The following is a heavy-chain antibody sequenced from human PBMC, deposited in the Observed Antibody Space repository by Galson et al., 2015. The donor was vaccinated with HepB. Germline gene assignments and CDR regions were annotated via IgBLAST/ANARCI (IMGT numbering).Heavy chain of an antibody. CDR3: AKDTKGWVTIFGVVLFGGADY. J-gene: IGHJ4*02. CDR2: ISYDGSNK. CDR1: GFTFSSYG. Sequence: SLRLSCAASGFTFSSYGMHWVRQAPGKGLEWVAVISYDGSNKYYADSVKGRFTISRDNSKNTLYLQMNSLRAEDTAVYYCAKDTKGWVTIFGVVLFGGADYWGQGTLVTVSS. V-gene: IGHV3-30*18. D-gene: IGHD3-3*01.